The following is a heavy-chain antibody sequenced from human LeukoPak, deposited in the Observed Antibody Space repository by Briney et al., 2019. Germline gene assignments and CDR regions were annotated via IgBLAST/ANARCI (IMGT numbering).Heavy chain of an antibody. CDR3: ARGSSKYYYDSSGYPFDY. J-gene: IGHJ4*02. D-gene: IGHD3-22*01. Sequence: GASVKVSCKASGYTFTGYYMHWVRQAPGQGLEWMGWINPNSGGTNYAQTFQGRVTMTRDTSISTAYMELSRLRSDDTAVYYCARGSSKYYYDSSGYPFDYWGQGTLVTVSS. CDR2: INPNSGGT. V-gene: IGHV1-2*02. CDR1: GYTFTGYY.